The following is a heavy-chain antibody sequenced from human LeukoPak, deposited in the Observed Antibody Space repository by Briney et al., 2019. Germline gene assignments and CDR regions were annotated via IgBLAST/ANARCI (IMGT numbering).Heavy chain of an antibody. CDR1: GYTFTGYY. Sequence: ASVKVSCKASGYTFTGYYMHWVRQAPGQGLEWMGIINPSGGSTSYAQKFQGRVTMTRDTSTSTVYMELSSLRSEDTAVYYCARENVDCSSTSCYFDYWGQGTLVTVSS. CDR2: INPSGGST. V-gene: IGHV1-46*01. D-gene: IGHD2-2*01. J-gene: IGHJ4*02. CDR3: ARENVDCSSTSCYFDY.